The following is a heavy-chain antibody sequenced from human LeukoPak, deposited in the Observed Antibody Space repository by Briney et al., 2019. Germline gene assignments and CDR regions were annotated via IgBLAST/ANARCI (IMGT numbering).Heavy chain of an antibody. CDR1: GGTPNTFA. CDR2: IIPMFGLP. V-gene: IGHV1-69*05. D-gene: IGHD5-12*01. J-gene: IGHJ4*02. Sequence: SVKVSCKASGGTPNTFAIYWVRQAPGQGLEGMGGIIPMFGLPNYSEKFQGRVSVTTDESANTAYMELTSLRFEDTAVYFCARAPSRDGHDNYFDSWGQGTLVTVSS. CDR3: ARAPSRDGHDNYFDS.